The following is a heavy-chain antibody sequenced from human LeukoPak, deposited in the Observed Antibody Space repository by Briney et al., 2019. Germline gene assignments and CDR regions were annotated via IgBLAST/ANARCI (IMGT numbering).Heavy chain of an antibody. CDR3: AKDGVAAAGTRGWYFDY. Sequence: GGSLRLSCAASGFTFSSYAMHWVRQAPGKGLEWVAVISYDGSNKYYADSVKGRFTISRDNSKNTLYLQMNSLRAEDTAVYYCAKDGVAAAGTRGWYFDYWGQGTLVTVSS. CDR1: GFTFSSYA. V-gene: IGHV3-30*04. J-gene: IGHJ4*02. CDR2: ISYDGSNK. D-gene: IGHD6-13*01.